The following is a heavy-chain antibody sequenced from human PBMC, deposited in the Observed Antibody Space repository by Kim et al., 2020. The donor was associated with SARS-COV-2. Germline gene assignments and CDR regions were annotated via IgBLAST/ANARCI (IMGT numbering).Heavy chain of an antibody. Sequence: SGPTLVKPTQTLTLTCTFSGFSLSTSGVGVGWIRQPPGKALEWLALIYWDDDKRYSPSLKSRLTITKDTSKNQVVLTMTNMDPVDTATYYCAHSEPRGYCYGIGGYGMDVCGQGTTVTVSS. CDR1: GFSLSTSGVG. D-gene: IGHD5-18*01. CDR3: AHSEPRGYCYGIGGYGMDV. J-gene: IGHJ6*02. V-gene: IGHV2-5*02. CDR2: IYWDDDK.